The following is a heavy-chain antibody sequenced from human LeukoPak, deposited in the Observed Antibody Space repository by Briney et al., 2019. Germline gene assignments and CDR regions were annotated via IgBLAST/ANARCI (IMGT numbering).Heavy chain of an antibody. Sequence: SQTLSLTCALSGDSVSSNSAVWNWIRLSPSRGLEWLGSTYYRSRWYNDYAVSVKSRITISPDTSKNQFSLQLSSVTPEDTAVYYCARGQGKNWFDPWGQGTLVTVSS. CDR1: GDSVSSNSAV. J-gene: IGHJ5*02. V-gene: IGHV6-1*01. D-gene: IGHD3-10*01. CDR3: ARGQGKNWFDP. CDR2: TYYRSRWYN.